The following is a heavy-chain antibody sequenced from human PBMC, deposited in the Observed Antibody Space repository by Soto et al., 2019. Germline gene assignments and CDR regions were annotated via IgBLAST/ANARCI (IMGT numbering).Heavy chain of an antibody. V-gene: IGHV1-24*01. J-gene: IGHJ6*02. CDR2: FDPESGEA. Sequence: ASVKVTCKVSGYTLMELSRHWVRQAQGKGLEWMARFDPESGEAIYAQKFQGRVTMTEDTSTGTAYMELSSLRSEDTAVYYCATDHQWLGDYYYGMDVWGQGTTVTVSS. D-gene: IGHD6-19*01. CDR3: ATDHQWLGDYYYGMDV. CDR1: GYTLMELS.